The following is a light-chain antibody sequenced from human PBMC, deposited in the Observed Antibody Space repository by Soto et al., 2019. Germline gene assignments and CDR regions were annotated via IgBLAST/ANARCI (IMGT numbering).Light chain of an antibody. Sequence: DIVLTQSPGTLSLSPGESATLSCRANQVVSSSYLAWYQQKPDPAPRLLISPASDRATGVPYRFSGSGSGTDFALTVSRLEPEDFALFYCQQYGTFPFSFGQGTKLEIK. V-gene: IGKV3-20*01. CDR2: PAS. CDR3: QQYGTFPFS. CDR1: QVVSSSY. J-gene: IGKJ2*01.